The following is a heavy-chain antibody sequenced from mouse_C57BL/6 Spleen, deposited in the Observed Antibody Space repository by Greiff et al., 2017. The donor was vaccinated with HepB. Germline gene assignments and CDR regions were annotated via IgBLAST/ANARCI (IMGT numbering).Heavy chain of an antibody. CDR2: IYPGSGST. V-gene: IGHV1-55*01. Sequence: VQLQQSGAELVKPGASVKMSCKASGYTFTSYWITWVKQRPGQGLEWIGDIYPGSGSTNYNEKFKSKATLTVDTSSSTAYMQLSSLTSEDSAVYYCARGVYDYDPTFAYWGQGTLVTVSA. CDR1: GYTFTSYW. CDR3: ARGVYDYDPTFAY. J-gene: IGHJ3*01. D-gene: IGHD2-4*01.